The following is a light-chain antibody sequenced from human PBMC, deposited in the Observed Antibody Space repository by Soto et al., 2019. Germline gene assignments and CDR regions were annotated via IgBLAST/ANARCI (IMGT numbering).Light chain of an antibody. CDR3: LQLFRYPRT. CDR2: PAS. J-gene: IGKJ4*01. CDR1: QGISNY. Sequence: DIKMTQSPAFLSASLGERAAITCRASQGISNYLAWYQQKPGKAPGLLVYPASTLQSGVPSRFSGGGSETEFTLTIGTLQPEDFATYYCLQLFRYPRTFGRGTKVDIK. V-gene: IGKV1-9*01.